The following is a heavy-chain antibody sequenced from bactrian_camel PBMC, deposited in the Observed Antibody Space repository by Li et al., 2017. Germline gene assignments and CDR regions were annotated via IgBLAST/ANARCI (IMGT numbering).Heavy chain of an antibody. V-gene: IGHV3S53*01. Sequence: VQLVESGGGSVRAGGSLRLSCAASGDTSRRYCIGWFRQAPGKEREGVAAMYRKGAAIYEDSVKGRFTISKDNAKNTLYLQMNSLKPEDSAMYYCAAGWGCTERPGINYWGQGTQVTV. D-gene: IGHD3*01. CDR1: GDTSRRYC. CDR3: AAGWGCTERPGINY. J-gene: IGHJ4*01. CDR2: MYRKGAA.